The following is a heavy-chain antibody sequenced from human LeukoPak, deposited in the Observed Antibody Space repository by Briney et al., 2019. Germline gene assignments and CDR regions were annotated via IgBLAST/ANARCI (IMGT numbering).Heavy chain of an antibody. V-gene: IGHV3-48*03. J-gene: IGHJ6*02. CDR1: GFTFDDYG. CDR3: ARGGYYIGGYFYYGMDV. CDR2: IGSSGTTI. D-gene: IGHD3-3*01. Sequence: GGSLRLSCAASGFTFDDYGMSWVRQAPGKGLEWVSYIGSSGTTIYYADSVKGRFTISRDNAENSLHLQMNSLRGEDTGVYYCARGGYYIGGYFYYGMDVWGQGTTVTVS.